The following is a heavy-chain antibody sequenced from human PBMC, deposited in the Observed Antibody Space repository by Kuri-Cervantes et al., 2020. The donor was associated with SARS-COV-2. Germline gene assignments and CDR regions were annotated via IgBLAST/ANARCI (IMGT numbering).Heavy chain of an antibody. CDR2: VYGDGST. J-gene: IGHJ4*02. D-gene: IGHD6-19*01. CDR3: ARVGSGPGGVDH. CDR1: GFTVNNNY. Sequence: GGSLRLSCAASGFTVNNNYMAWVRQAPGKGLQWGSIVYGDGSTFYADSVKGRFTITRDNSKNTLFLQMNSLRIEDTALYYCARVGSGPGGVDHWGQGTLVTVSS. V-gene: IGHV3-66*02.